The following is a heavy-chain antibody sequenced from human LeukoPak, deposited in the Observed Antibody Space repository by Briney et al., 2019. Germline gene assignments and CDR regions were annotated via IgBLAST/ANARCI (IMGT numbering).Heavy chain of an antibody. V-gene: IGHV4-39*01. J-gene: IGHJ4*02. CDR2: IYYSGST. CDR1: GGSISSSSYY. Sequence: SETLSLTCTVSGGSISSSSYYWGWIRQPPGKGLEWIGSIYYSGSTYYNPSLKSRVTISVDTSKNQFSLKLSSVTAADTAAYYCAGPGAWLVRGAYYFDYWGQGTLVTVSS. CDR3: AGPGAWLVRGAYYFDY. D-gene: IGHD6-19*01.